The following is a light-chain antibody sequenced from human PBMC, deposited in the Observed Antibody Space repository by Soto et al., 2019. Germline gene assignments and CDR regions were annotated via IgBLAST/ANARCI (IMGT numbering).Light chain of an antibody. V-gene: IGLV2-14*03. CDR2: DVS. CDR1: RSDDGAYDY. CDR3: SLYTNSSTVI. Sequence: QSALTQPASVSGSPGQSINISCTGTRSDDGAYDYVSWYQQHPGKAPKLMIYDVSNRPSGVSNRFSGSKSGNTASLTISGLQAEDEADYYCSLYTNSSTVIFGGGTKLTVL. J-gene: IGLJ2*01.